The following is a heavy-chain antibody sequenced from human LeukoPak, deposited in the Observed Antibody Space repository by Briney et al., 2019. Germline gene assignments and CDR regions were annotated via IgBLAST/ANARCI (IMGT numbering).Heavy chain of an antibody. J-gene: IGHJ4*02. CDR2: IIPIFGTA. V-gene: IGHV1-69*05. CDR1: GGTFSSYA. Sequence: GASVKVSCKASGGTFSSYAISWVRQAPGQGLEWMGGIIPIFGTANYAQKFQGRVTITTDESTSTAYMELSSLRSEDTAVYYCAKTKTPDRYGDYLFDYWGQGTLVTVSS. CDR3: AKTKTPDRYGDYLFDY. D-gene: IGHD4-17*01.